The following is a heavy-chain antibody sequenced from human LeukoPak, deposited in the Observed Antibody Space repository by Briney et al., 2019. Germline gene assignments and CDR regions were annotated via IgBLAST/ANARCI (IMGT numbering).Heavy chain of an antibody. Sequence: ASVKVSCKASGYTFTSYDINWVRQATGQGLEWMGWMNPNSGNTGYAQKFQGRVTMTRDTSISTAYMELSRLRSDDTAVYYCARGNDVEMATLYYYGMDVWGQGTTVTVSS. J-gene: IGHJ6*02. CDR2: MNPNSGNT. CDR1: GYTFTSYD. V-gene: IGHV1-8*01. D-gene: IGHD5-12*01. CDR3: ARGNDVEMATLYYYGMDV.